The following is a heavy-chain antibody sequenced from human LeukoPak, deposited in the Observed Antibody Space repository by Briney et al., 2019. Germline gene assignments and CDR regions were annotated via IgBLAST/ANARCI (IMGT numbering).Heavy chain of an antibody. CDR2: IIPVLDIA. D-gene: IGHD6-19*01. J-gene: IGHJ4*02. CDR3: AKGPIAVANDFDS. CDR1: GGTFTSFG. Sequence: SVKVSCKASGGTFTSFGISWVRQAPGQGLEWMGRIIPVLDIADYAQKFQGRVTITADKSTTTAYMQLINLRSEDTAFYYCAKGPIAVANDFDSWGQGTLVTVSS. V-gene: IGHV1-69*04.